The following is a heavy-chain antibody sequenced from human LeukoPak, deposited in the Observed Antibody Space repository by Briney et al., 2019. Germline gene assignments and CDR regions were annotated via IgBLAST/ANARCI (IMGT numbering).Heavy chain of an antibody. V-gene: IGHV4-39*01. J-gene: IGHJ4*02. Sequence: PSETLSLTCSVSGGSISRSSYYWGWIRQSPGEGLEWIGSIYYGGSTYYNTSLKSRVTISVDTSKNQFSLKLTSVTAADTAVYYCVRHGSYCGGDCYFDCWGQGTLVTVSS. D-gene: IGHD2-21*02. CDR2: IYYGGST. CDR1: GGSISRSSYY. CDR3: VRHGSYCGGDCYFDC.